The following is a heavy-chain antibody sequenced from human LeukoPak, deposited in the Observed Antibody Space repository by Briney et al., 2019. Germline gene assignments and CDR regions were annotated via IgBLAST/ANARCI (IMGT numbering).Heavy chain of an antibody. CDR2: ISSSSSYI. CDR1: GFTFSSYS. V-gene: IGHV3-21*01. J-gene: IGHJ3*02. D-gene: IGHD4-17*01. CDR3: ARVTVPPNAFDI. Sequence: TGGSLRLSCAASGFTFSSYSMNWVRQAPGKGLEWVSSISSSSSYIYYADSVKGRFTISRDNAKNSLYLQMTSLRAEDTAVYYCARVTVPPNAFDIWGQGTMVTVSS.